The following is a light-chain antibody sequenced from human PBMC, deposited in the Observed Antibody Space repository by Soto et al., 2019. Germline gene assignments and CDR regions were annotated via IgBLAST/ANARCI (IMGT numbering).Light chain of an antibody. CDR3: QQSSNWPLT. V-gene: IGKV3-11*01. CDR1: QSVTSY. CDR2: DAF. Sequence: EVVLTQSPATLSLSPGERATLSCRASQSVTSYLAWYQQKPGQAPRLLIYDAFNRATGIPARFSGSGSGTEFTLTISSLEPEDFAVYYCQQSSNWPLTFGPGTKVDIK. J-gene: IGKJ3*01.